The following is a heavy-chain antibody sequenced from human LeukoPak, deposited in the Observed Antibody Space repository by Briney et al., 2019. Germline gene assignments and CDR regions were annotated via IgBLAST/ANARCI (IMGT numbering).Heavy chain of an antibody. CDR2: IYYSGSP. CDR1: GRSISSYY. CDR3: ARESTDYDSSPRDAFDI. V-gene: IGHV4-59*01. Sequence: PSETLSLTCTVSGRSISSYYWSWIRQPPGKGLEWIGYIYYSGSPNYNPSLKSRVTISVDTSKNQFSLKLSSVTAADTDVYYCARESTDYDSSPRDAFDIWGQGTIVTVSS. D-gene: IGHD3-22*01. J-gene: IGHJ3*02.